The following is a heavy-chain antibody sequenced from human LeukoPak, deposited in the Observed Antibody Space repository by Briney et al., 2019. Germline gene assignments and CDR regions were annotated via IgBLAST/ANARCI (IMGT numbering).Heavy chain of an antibody. Sequence: ASVKVSCKASGGTFSSYAISWVRQAPGQGLEWMGWINPNSGGTNYAQKFQGRVTMTRDTSISTAYMELSRLRSDDTAVYYCARAPVSCYYDSSPFDYWGQGTLVTVSS. J-gene: IGHJ4*02. CDR2: INPNSGGT. V-gene: IGHV1-2*02. CDR3: ARAPVSCYYDSSPFDY. CDR1: GGTFSSYA. D-gene: IGHD3-22*01.